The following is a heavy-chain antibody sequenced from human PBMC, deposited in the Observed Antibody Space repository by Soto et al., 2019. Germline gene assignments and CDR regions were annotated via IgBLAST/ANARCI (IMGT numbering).Heavy chain of an antibody. CDR3: ARGYYYDSSGYVPDAFDI. CDR1: GYSFTSYW. J-gene: IGHJ3*02. Sequence: GESLKISCKGSGYSFTSYWIGWVRQMPGKGLEWMGIIYPGDSDTRYSPSFQGQVTISADKSISTAYLQWSSLKASDTAMYYCARGYYYDSSGYVPDAFDIWGQGTMVTVSS. D-gene: IGHD3-22*01. CDR2: IYPGDSDT. V-gene: IGHV5-51*01.